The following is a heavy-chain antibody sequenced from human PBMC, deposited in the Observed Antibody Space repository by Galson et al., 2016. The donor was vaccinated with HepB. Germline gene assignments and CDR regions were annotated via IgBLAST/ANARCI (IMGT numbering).Heavy chain of an antibody. CDR1: GYTFTDYF. CDR3: ARDLGFWSGYHGY. J-gene: IGHJ4*02. CDR2: ISPNTGVT. V-gene: IGHV1-2*06. D-gene: IGHD3-3*01. Sequence: SVKVSCKASGYTFTDYFIHWVRQAPGQGLVWMGRISPNTGVTNLAQKFQGRVTMTRDTAISTAYMELSRLTSDDMAVYYCARDLGFWSGYHGYWGQGAVVTVTS.